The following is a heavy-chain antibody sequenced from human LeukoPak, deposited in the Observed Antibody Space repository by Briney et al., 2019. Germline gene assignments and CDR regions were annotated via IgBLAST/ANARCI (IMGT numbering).Heavy chain of an antibody. Sequence: SETLSLTCTVSDGSISYYYWSWIRQPAGKGLEWIGCIYVGGSTNYSPSLKSRVSMSLDKSKNQLSLKLISVSAADTAVYYCARWHMNSQDVWGRGTAVTVS. D-gene: IGHD4-23*01. CDR3: ARWHMNSQDV. V-gene: IGHV4-4*07. CDR1: DGSISYYY. J-gene: IGHJ6*02. CDR2: IYVGGST.